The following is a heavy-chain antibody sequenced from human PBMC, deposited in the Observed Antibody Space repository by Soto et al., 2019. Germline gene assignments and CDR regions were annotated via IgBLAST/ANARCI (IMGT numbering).Heavy chain of an antibody. D-gene: IGHD4-17*01. Sequence: ASVKVSCKASGYTFTSYDINWVRQATGQGLEWMGWMNPNSGNTGYAQKFQGRVTMTRNTSISTAYMELSSLRSEDTAVYYCAKVIKNDYGDYDYFDYWGQGTLVTVSS. J-gene: IGHJ4*02. CDR3: AKVIKNDYGDYDYFDY. CDR2: MNPNSGNT. V-gene: IGHV1-8*01. CDR1: GYTFTSYD.